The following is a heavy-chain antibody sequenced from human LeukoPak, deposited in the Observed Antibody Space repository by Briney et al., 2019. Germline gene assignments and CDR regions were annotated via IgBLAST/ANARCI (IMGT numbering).Heavy chain of an antibody. CDR3: VSPRGFSYGYFDY. V-gene: IGHV4-39*01. D-gene: IGHD5-18*01. CDR2: IYYSKNT. J-gene: IGHJ4*02. CDR1: GGSTTSRSAY. Sequence: SETLSLTCTVSGGSTTSRSAYWGWIRQPPGKGLEWIGSIYYSKNTYYNPSLKSRVTISADTSKNQFPLTLGSVSATDTAVYYCVSPRGFSYGYFDYWGQGTLVTVSS.